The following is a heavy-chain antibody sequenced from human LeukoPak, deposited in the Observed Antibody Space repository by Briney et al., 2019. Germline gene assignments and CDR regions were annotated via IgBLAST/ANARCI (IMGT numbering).Heavy chain of an antibody. CDR1: AFTFSNYW. Sequence: GGSLRLSCTASAFTFSNYWVNWVRQAPGKGLEWVANINQDGSVRNYVDSVKGRFTISRDNTKDSVYLQMNSLRAEDTGVCYCARGGPTVTPADYWGQGTLVTVSS. J-gene: IGHJ4*02. CDR3: ARGGPTVTPADY. D-gene: IGHD4-17*01. CDR2: INQDGSVR. V-gene: IGHV3-7*04.